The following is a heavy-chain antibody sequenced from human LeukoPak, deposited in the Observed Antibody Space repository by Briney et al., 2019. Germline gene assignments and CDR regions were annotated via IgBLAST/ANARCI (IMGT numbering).Heavy chain of an antibody. V-gene: IGHV4-39*07. D-gene: IGHD5-18*01. CDR2: IYYSGTT. J-gene: IGHJ4*02. CDR1: GGSISTSSYY. CDR3: ARGGYSYGGAVGDYFDY. Sequence: PSETLSLTCTVSGGSISTSSYYWGWIRQPPGKGLEWIGTIYYSGTTYYNPSLKSRVTISIDTSKNQFSLKLSSVTAADTAVYYCARGGYSYGGAVGDYFDYWGQGTLVTVSS.